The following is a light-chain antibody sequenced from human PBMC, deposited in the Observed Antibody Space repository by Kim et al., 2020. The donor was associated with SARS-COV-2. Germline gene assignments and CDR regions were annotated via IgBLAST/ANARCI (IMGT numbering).Light chain of an antibody. J-gene: IGKJ4*01. CDR2: LGS. CDR3: KQALQTPLT. CDR1: QSLLHSDGYNY. Sequence: DIVLTQSPLSLPVTPGEPASISCRSSQSLLHSDGYNYLDWYLQKAGQSPQLLIYLGSNRASGVPDRFSGSGSGTDFKLKISRVEAEDVGVYYCKQALQTPLTYGGGTKVDIK. V-gene: IGKV2-28*01.